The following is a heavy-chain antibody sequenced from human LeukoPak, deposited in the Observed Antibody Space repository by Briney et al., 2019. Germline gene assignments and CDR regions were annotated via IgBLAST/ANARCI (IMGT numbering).Heavy chain of an antibody. Sequence: ASVKVSCKASGYTFTSYDINWVRQAGQGLEWMGWTNPNSGNTGYAQKVQDRVTLTRDTSINTAYMELSGLTFEDTALYYCVRGLYWGQGTLVTVSA. CDR3: VRGLY. V-gene: IGHV1-8*01. J-gene: IGHJ4*02. CDR1: GYTFTSYD. CDR2: TNPNSGNT.